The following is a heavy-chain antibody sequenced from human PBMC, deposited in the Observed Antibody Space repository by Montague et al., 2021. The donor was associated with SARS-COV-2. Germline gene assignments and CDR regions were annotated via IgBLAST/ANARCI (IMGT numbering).Heavy chain of an antibody. J-gene: IGHJ4*02. CDR2: TYYRSKWYN. CDR3: ARIPVGSKYYFDF. Sequence: CAISGDSVSSNTVTWNWIRQSPSRGLEWLGRTYYRSKWYNDYAESVKSRITIDPDTSKHQFSLHLNSVTPEDTAVYYCARIPVGSKYYFDFWGQGTLVTVSS. D-gene: IGHD2-2*01. CDR1: GDSVSSNTVT. V-gene: IGHV6-1*01.